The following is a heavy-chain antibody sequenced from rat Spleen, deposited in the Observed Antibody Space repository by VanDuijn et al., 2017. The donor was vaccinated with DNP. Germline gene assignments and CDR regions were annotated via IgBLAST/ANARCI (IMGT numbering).Heavy chain of an antibody. CDR2: IRYDGGST. CDR1: GFTFIDYY. Sequence: VQLVESGGGSVQPGRSLKLSCAASGFTFIDYYMACVRQAPTKGLECVAYIRYDGGSTYYGDPVKGRFTISSDNAKTTLYLQMNSLGSEDMATYYCARWFNSGYYFDYWGQGVMVTVSS. CDR3: ARWFNSGYYFDY. V-gene: IGHV5-22*01. J-gene: IGHJ2*01. D-gene: IGHD4-3*01.